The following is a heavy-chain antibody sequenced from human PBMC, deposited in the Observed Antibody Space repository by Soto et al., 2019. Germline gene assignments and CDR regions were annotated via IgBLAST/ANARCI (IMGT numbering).Heavy chain of an antibody. V-gene: IGHV1-69*01. J-gene: IGHJ4*02. Sequence: QVQLVQSGAEVKKPGSSVKVSCKASGGTFSSYAISWVRQAPGQGLEWMGGIIPIFGTANYAQNFQGRVTITAHEDTSTAYMELSSLRSEDTAVYYCASGIQLWFGNDYWGQGTLVTVSS. CDR1: GGTFSSYA. CDR2: IIPIFGTA. D-gene: IGHD5-18*01. CDR3: ASGIQLWFGNDY.